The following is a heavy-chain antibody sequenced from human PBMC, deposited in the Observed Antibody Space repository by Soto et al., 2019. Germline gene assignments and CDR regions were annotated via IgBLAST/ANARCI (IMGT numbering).Heavy chain of an antibody. Sequence: QVQLVQSGAEVKKPGSSVKVSCKASGGTFSSYAISWVRQAPGQGLEWMGGIIPIFGTANYAQKFQGRVTITADESTSTADRELSSLRSEDTAVYYCARESRYCSGGSCYCLPGIDYWGQGTLVTVSS. CDR1: GGTFSSYA. V-gene: IGHV1-69*12. CDR3: ARESRYCSGGSCYCLPGIDY. D-gene: IGHD2-15*01. CDR2: IIPIFGTA. J-gene: IGHJ4*02.